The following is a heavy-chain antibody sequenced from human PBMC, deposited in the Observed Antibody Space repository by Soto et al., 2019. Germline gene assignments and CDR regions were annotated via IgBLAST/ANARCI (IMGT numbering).Heavy chain of an antibody. CDR2: TYHSGST. Sequence: PSETLSLTCAVSGGSISSGGYSWSWIRQPPGKGLEWIGYTYHSGSTYYNPSLKSRVTISVDRSKNQFSLKLSSVTAADTAVYYCARSSRGYRGYYYYGMDVWGQGTTVPSP. CDR3: ARSSRGYRGYYYYGMDV. D-gene: IGHD5-18*01. CDR1: GGSISSGGYS. J-gene: IGHJ6*02. V-gene: IGHV4-30-2*01.